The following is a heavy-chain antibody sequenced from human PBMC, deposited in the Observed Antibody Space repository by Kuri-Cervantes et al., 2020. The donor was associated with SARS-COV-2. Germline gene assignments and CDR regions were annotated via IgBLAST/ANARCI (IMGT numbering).Heavy chain of an antibody. V-gene: IGHV3-30*03. D-gene: IGHD3-3*01. CDR2: ISYDGSYT. CDR3: TRGDTKNYDYWSGYYAAEWFDP. J-gene: IGHJ5*02. Sequence: GESLKISCAASGFTFNLYGIHWVRQAPGKGLEWMSFISYDGSYTYYADSVKGRFTISRDNSKNTLYLQMKSLRGEDTAVYYCTRGDTKNYDYWSGYYAAEWFDPWGQGMLVTVSS. CDR1: GFTFNLYG.